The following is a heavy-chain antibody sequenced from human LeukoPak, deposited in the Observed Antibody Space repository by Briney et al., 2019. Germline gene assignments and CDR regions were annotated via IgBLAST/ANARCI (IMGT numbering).Heavy chain of an antibody. V-gene: IGHV3-23*01. D-gene: IGHD2-2*01. CDR2: ISGSGGST. CDR3: AKAVVIVPTATPFDY. CDR1: GFTFSSYG. J-gene: IGHJ4*02. Sequence: PGGSLRLSCAASGFTFSSYGMHWVRQAPGKGLEWVSGISGSGGSTYNADSVKGRFTISRDNSKNTLYMQMNSLRAEDTAVYYCAKAVVIVPTATPFDYWGQGTLVTVSS.